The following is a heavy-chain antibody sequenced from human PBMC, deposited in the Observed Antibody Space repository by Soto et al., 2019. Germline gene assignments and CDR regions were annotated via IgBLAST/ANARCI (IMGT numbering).Heavy chain of an antibody. CDR1: GGSISSYY. V-gene: IGHV4-59*01. D-gene: IGHD3-9*01. CDR3: ARRTGYWVGAFDI. Sequence: SETLSLTCTVSGGSISSYYWSWIRQPPGKGLEWIGYIYYSGSTNYNPSLKSRVTISVDTSKNQFSLKLSSVTAADTAVYYCARRTGYWVGAFDIWRQGTMVTVSS. J-gene: IGHJ3*02. CDR2: IYYSGST.